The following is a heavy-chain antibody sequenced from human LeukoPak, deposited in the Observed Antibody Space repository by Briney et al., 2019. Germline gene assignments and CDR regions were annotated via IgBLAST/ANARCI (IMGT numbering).Heavy chain of an antibody. V-gene: IGHV4-34*01. Sequence: SETLSLTCAVYGGSFSGHYWTWIRQPPGKGLEWIGEINHSGSTNYNPSLKSRVTISVDTSKNQFSLRLTSVTAADTAVYYCARQTGSGLFILPGGQGTLVTVSS. D-gene: IGHD3/OR15-3a*01. CDR1: GGSFSGHY. J-gene: IGHJ4*02. CDR3: ARQTGSGLFILP. CDR2: INHSGST.